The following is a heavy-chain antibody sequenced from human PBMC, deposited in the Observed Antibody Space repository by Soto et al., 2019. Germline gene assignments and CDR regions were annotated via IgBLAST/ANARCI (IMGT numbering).Heavy chain of an antibody. V-gene: IGHV2-5*02. CDR1: GDSITSNSYF. CDR2: IYWDDDK. CDR3: AHLYYYDSTLGPIHY. Sequence: TLSLTCTVSGDSITSNSYFWAWIRQPPGKALEWLALIYWDDDKRYSPSLKSRLTITKDTSKNQVVLTMTNMDPVDTATYYCAHLYYYDSTLGPIHYWGQGTLVTVSS. D-gene: IGHD3-22*01. J-gene: IGHJ4*02.